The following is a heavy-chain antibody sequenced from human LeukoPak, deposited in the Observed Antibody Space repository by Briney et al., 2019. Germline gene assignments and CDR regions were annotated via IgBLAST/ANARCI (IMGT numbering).Heavy chain of an antibody. CDR3: TSDETEDTTY. CDR1: GFTFDDYA. CDR2: IRSKAFGGTT. Sequence: SLRLSCAASGFTFDDYAMHWVRQAPGKGLEWVGFIRSKAFGGTTEYAASVKGRFTISRDDSKSIAYLQMNSLKTEDTAMYYCTSDETEDTTYWGQGTLVTVSS. J-gene: IGHJ4*02. V-gene: IGHV3-49*04. D-gene: IGHD1-26*01.